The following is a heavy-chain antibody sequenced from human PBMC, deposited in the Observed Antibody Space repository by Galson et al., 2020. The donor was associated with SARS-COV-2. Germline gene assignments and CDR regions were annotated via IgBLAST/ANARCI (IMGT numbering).Heavy chain of an antibody. Sequence: SCAASGLTFSDYWMHWLRHVPGRGLVWVSSIKTDGSGATYADAVKGRFTISRDNARNTLYLQMNSLRAEDTAVYYCARPPYFDFWGGYPHNYFGLWGRGTRVSVSS. J-gene: IGHJ2*01. D-gene: IGHD3-3*01. CDR2: IKTDGSGA. V-gene: IGHV3-74*01. CDR3: ARPPYFDFWGGYPHNYFGL. CDR1: GLTFSDYW.